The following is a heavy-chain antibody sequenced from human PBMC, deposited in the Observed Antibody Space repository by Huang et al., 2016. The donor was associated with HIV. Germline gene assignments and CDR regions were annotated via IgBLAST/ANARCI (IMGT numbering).Heavy chain of an antibody. CDR2: ISYEAKTK. V-gene: IGHV3-30*18. Sequence: QVQLVESGGGVVQPGRSLRISCAASGFTFSSYGMHWVRQAPGKGLGGVAVISYEAKTKYYADSVKGRFSISRDNSKTTVYLQLNSLRVEDTAVYYCAKGGSAAAVLDFWGQGTLVTVSS. CDR1: GFTFSSYG. D-gene: IGHD6-13*01. J-gene: IGHJ4*02. CDR3: AKGGSAAAVLDF.